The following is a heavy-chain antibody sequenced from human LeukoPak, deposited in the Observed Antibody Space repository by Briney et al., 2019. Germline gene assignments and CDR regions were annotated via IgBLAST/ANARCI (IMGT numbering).Heavy chain of an antibody. D-gene: IGHD1-1*01. Sequence: SQTLSLTCTVSGGSISSGGYYWSWIRQPAGKGLEWIGRIYTSGSTNYNPSLKSRVTMSVDTSKNQFSLKLSSVTAADTAVYYCARVNSGYLYNWFDPWGQGTLVTVSS. J-gene: IGHJ5*02. CDR3: ARVNSGYLYNWFDP. CDR1: GGSISSGGYY. CDR2: IYTSGST. V-gene: IGHV4-61*02.